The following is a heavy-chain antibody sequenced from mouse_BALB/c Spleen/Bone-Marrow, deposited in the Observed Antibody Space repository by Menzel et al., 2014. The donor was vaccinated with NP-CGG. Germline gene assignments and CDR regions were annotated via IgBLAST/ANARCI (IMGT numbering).Heavy chain of an antibody. D-gene: IGHD2-14*01. Sequence: VKLVESGPGLVAPSQSLSITCTVSGFSLTSYGVYWVRQPPGKGLEWLGVIWAGGSTNYNSALMSRLSISKDNSKSQVFLKMNSLQTDDTAMYYCARGAYYRFFDYRGQGTTLTVSS. CDR3: ARGAYYRFFDY. J-gene: IGHJ2*01. V-gene: IGHV2-9*02. CDR1: GFSLTSYG. CDR2: IWAGGST.